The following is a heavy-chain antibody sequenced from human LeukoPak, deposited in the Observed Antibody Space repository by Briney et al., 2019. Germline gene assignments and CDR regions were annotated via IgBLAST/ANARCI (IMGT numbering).Heavy chain of an antibody. V-gene: IGHV3-11*04. Sequence: GGSLRLSCAASGFTFSDYYMSWIRQAPGKGLEWISYISSSGDTIFYADSVKGRFTISRDNAKNSLYLQMNSLRADDTAVYYCARDPAGVRYAFDIWGQGTMVTVSS. CDR2: ISSSGDTI. CDR3: ARDPAGVRYAFDI. J-gene: IGHJ3*02. D-gene: IGHD3-10*01. CDR1: GFTFSDYY.